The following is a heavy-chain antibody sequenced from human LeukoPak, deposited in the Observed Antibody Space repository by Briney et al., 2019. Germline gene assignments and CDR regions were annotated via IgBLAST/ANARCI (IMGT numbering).Heavy chain of an antibody. CDR2: IWYDGSQK. J-gene: IGHJ4*02. CDR1: GFTLNSSV. Sequence: GGSLSLSCAASGFTLNSSVIHWVRQAPGKGLEWVAVIWYDGSQKYYRGSVKGRFTISRDNSKNTVYLQMNSLRVEDAAIYYCAKADGHYYFDYWGQGTLVTVSS. D-gene: IGHD5-24*01. CDR3: AKADGHYYFDY. V-gene: IGHV3-33*06.